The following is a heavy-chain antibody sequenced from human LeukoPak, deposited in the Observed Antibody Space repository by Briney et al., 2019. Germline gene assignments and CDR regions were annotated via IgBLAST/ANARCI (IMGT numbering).Heavy chain of an antibody. J-gene: IGHJ6*02. Sequence: PGGSLRLSCAASGFTFSDYGMHWVRQAPGKGLEWVAVIWHDGSNKYYTDSLKGRFTISRDNSKNTLYLRMNSLRAEDTAVFYCARGLAASGGYAMDVWGQGTTVFVSS. CDR1: GFTFSDYG. CDR2: IWHDGSNK. CDR3: ARGLAASGGYAMDV. V-gene: IGHV3-33*01. D-gene: IGHD6-13*01.